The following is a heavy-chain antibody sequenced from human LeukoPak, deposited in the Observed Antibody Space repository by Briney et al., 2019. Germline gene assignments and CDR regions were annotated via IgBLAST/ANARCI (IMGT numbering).Heavy chain of an antibody. CDR1: VDSISSYY. Sequence: SETLSLTCTVSVDSISSYYLSWIRQPAGKGLEGIGRFYSSGSTTYNPSLKSRVTMSVDTSKNQFSLRLSSVTAADTAVYYCARLGGSYDDYWGQGTLVTVSS. CDR3: ARLGGSYDDY. CDR2: FYSSGST. V-gene: IGHV4-4*07. J-gene: IGHJ4*02. D-gene: IGHD1-26*01.